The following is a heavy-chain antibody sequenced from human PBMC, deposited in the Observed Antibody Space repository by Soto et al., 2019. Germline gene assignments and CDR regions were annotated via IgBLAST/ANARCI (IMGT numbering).Heavy chain of an antibody. D-gene: IGHD3-10*01. CDR2: ISSSRSYI. J-gene: IGHJ3*02. Sequence: EVQLVDSGGGLVKPGGSLRISCAASGFTFSSYSMNWVRQAPGKGLEWVSSISSSRSYIYYADSVKARFTISSDNAKNSLYLQMNSLRAEDTAVYYWASLWFVSNAALEIWCQGTMATVSS. CDR1: GFTFSSYS. CDR3: ASLWFVSNAALEI. V-gene: IGHV3-21*01.